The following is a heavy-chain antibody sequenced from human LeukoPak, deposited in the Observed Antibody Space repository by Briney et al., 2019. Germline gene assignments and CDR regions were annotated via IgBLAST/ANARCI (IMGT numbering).Heavy chain of an antibody. CDR3: AKDLGYCSGGSCLYFDY. CDR1: GFTVSSNY. D-gene: IGHD2-15*01. V-gene: IGHV3-53*01. CDR2: IYSGGST. J-gene: IGHJ4*02. Sequence: GGSLRLSCAASGFTVSSNYMSWVRQAPGKGLEWVSVIYSGGSTYYADSVKGRFTISRDNSKNTLYLQMNSLRAEDTAVYYCAKDLGYCSGGSCLYFDYWGQGTLVTVSS.